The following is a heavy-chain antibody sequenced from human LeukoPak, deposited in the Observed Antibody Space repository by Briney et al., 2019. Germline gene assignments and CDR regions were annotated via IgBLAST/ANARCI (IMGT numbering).Heavy chain of an antibody. V-gene: IGHV4-31*03. J-gene: IGHJ4*02. CDR2: IYYSGST. D-gene: IGHD4-23*01. Sequence: SETLFLTCTVSGASITSRTYFWTWIRQHPGKGLEWIGYIYYSGSTYYNPSLKSRVTISIDTSKNQFSLKLTSVTAADTAVYYCASDRIVYGSDSTPIYYFDSWGQGTLVTVSS. CDR1: GASITSRTYF. CDR3: ASDRIVYGSDSTPIYYFDS.